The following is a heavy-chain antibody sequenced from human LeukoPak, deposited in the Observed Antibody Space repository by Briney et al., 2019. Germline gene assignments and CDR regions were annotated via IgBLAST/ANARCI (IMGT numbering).Heavy chain of an antibody. J-gene: IGHJ5*02. V-gene: IGHV1-69*06. CDR1: GGTFSSYA. CDR3: ARATYYDILTGYYLLWFDP. Sequence: SVKVSCKASGGTFSSYAISWVRQAPGQGLEWMGGIIPIFGTANYAQKFQGRVTITADKSTSTAYMELSSLRSEDTAVYYCARATYYDILTGYYLLWFDPWGQGTLVTVSS. D-gene: IGHD3-9*01. CDR2: IIPIFGTA.